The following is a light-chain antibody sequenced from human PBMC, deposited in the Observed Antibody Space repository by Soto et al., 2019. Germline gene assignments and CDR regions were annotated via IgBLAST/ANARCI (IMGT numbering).Light chain of an antibody. V-gene: IGLV1-47*01. CDR1: SSDIGSNY. CDR2: RNN. J-gene: IGLJ2*01. Sequence: QSVLTQPPSASGTPGQRVTISCYGSSSDIGSNYVYWYQQLPGTAPKLLIYRNNQRPSGVPDRFSGSKSGPSASLAISGLRSEDEADYFCAAWDDSLSGRGVFGGGTKLTVL. CDR3: AAWDDSLSGRGV.